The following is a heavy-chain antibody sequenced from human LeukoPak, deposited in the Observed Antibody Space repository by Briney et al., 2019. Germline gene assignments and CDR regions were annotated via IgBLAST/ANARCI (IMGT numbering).Heavy chain of an antibody. CDR2: ISSSSDTI. D-gene: IGHD4-17*01. CDR3: ASENYGDFDY. V-gene: IGHV3-48*01. Sequence: GGSLRLSCAASGFTFSSYSMNWVRQAPGKGLEWISYISSSSDTIYYAGSVKGRFTISRDNAKNSLFLQMNSLRAEDTAVYYCASENYGDFDYWGQGTLVTVSS. J-gene: IGHJ4*02. CDR1: GFTFSSYS.